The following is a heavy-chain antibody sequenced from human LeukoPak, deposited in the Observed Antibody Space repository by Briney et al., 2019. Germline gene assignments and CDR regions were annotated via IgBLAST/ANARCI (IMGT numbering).Heavy chain of an antibody. J-gene: IGHJ4*02. Sequence: ASVKVSCKASGYTFTSYYMHWVRQAPGQGLEWVGIFNPNGGSTNYAQKFQGRVTMTRDTSTSTVYMELSSLRSDDTAVYYCARPGYTSGHFDYWGQGTLVTVSS. CDR3: ARPGYTSGHFDY. V-gene: IGHV1-46*01. CDR1: GYTFTSYY. CDR2: FNPNGGST. D-gene: IGHD6-19*01.